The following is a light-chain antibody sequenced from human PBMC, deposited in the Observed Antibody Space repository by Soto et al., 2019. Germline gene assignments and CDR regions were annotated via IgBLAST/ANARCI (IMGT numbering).Light chain of an antibody. J-gene: IGKJ5*01. Sequence: EIVLTQSPGTLSLSPGERDKMCCRASQSVSSSYLAWYQQKPGQAPRLLIYGASSRATGIPDRFSGSGSGTDFTLTISRLEPEDFAVYYCQQYGSSSFTFGQGTRLEIK. CDR2: GAS. V-gene: IGKV3-20*01. CDR1: QSVSSSY. CDR3: QQYGSSSFT.